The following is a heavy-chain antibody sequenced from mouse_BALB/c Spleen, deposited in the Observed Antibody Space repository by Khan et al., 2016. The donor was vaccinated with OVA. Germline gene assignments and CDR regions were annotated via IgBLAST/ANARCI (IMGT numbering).Heavy chain of an antibody. V-gene: IGHV3-2*02. D-gene: IGHD1-1*01. J-gene: IGHJ2*02. CDR1: GYSITSDYA. CDR2: ISYSGNT. CDR3: ARVYGGDFDY. Sequence: EVQLVESGPGLVKPSQSLSLTCTVTGYSITSDYAWNWIRQFPGNKLEWMGFISYSGNTKYNPSLKSRFSITRDTCKNQFFLQLNSVTTEDTATYYCARVYGGDFDYWGQGTSLTVSS.